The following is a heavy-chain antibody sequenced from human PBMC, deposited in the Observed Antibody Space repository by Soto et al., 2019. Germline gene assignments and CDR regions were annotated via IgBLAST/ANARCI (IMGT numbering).Heavy chain of an antibody. CDR1: GFTFSDYY. CDR3: ARVAGGEQQLAPEHWFDP. D-gene: IGHD6-13*01. Sequence: QVQLVESGGGLVKPGGSLRLSCAASGFTFSDYYMSWIRKAPGKWLEWVSYLSSSSSDTNYADSVKGRFTISRDNAKNSLLLQRNSLRDEDTAVYYCARVAGGEQQLAPEHWFDPWGHGTLVTVSS. J-gene: IGHJ5*02. V-gene: IGHV3-11*05. CDR2: LSSSSSDT.